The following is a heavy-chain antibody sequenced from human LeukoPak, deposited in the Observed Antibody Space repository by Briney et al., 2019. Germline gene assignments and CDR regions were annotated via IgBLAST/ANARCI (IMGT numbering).Heavy chain of an antibody. CDR1: GGSISSSSYY. J-gene: IGHJ3*02. V-gene: IGHV4-39*01. D-gene: IGHD6-13*01. CDR2: IYYSGST. Sequence: PSETLSLTCTVSGGSISSSSYYWGWIRQPPGKGLEWIGSIYYSGSTYYNPSLKSRVTISVDTSKNQFSLKLSSVTAADTAVYYCARGPAPYSSSWYRLVGAFDIWGQGTMVTVSS. CDR3: ARGPAPYSSSWYRLVGAFDI.